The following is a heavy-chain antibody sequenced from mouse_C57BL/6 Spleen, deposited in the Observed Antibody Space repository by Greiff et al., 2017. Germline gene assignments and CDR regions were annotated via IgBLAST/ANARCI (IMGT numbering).Heavy chain of an antibody. Sequence: EVQGVESGGDLVKPGGSLKLSCAASGFTFSSYGMSWVRQTPDKRLEWVATISSGGSYTYYPDSVKGRFTISRDNAKNTLYLQMSSLKSEDTAMYYCARQNWVYFDYWGQGTTLTVSS. D-gene: IGHD4-1*01. V-gene: IGHV5-6*01. CDR2: ISSGGSYT. J-gene: IGHJ2*01. CDR1: GFTFSSYG. CDR3: ARQNWVYFDY.